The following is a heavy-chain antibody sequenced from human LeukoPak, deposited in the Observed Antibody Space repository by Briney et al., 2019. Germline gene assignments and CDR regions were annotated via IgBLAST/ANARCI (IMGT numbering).Heavy chain of an antibody. CDR1: GFTFSSYS. CDR3: AKDSNTMVRGVIGPFDY. D-gene: IGHD3-10*01. CDR2: ISSSSYI. J-gene: IGHJ4*02. V-gene: IGHV3-21*01. Sequence: GGSLRLSCAASGFTFSSYSMNWVRQAPGKGLEWVSSISSSSYIYYADSVKGRFTISRDNAKNSLYLQMNSLRAEDTAVYYCAKDSNTMVRGVIGPFDYWGQGTLVTVAS.